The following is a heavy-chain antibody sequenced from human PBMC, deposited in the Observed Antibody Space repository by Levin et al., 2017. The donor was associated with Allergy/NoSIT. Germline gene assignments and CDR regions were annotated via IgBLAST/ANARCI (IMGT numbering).Heavy chain of an antibody. V-gene: IGHV1-8*01. CDR3: ARVSSSSGYYYYYYGMDV. D-gene: IGHD6-6*01. J-gene: IGHJ6*02. CDR1: GYTFTSYD. Sequence: ASVKVSCKASGYTFTSYDINWVRQATGQGLEWMGWMNPNSGNTGYAQKFQGRVTMTRNTSISTAYMELSSLRSEDTAVYYCARVSSSSGYYYYYYGMDVWGQGTTVTVSS. CDR2: MNPNSGNT.